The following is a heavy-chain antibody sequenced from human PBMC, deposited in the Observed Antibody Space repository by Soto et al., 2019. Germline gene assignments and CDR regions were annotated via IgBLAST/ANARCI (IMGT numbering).Heavy chain of an antibody. CDR1: GFIFSGYG. CDR2: ISYDGRRK. CDR3: AKDIIWDQIDWGMDV. V-gene: IGHV3-30*18. D-gene: IGHD3-16*01. J-gene: IGHJ6*02. Sequence: QVQLVESGGGVVQPGGSLRLSCSGSGFIFSGYGMHWVRQPPGKGLEWVAVISYDGRRKYYEDSVKGRFTASRDNSQNTVYLETNSLRVADSAIYYCAKDIIWDQIDWGMDVWGQGTTVTVSS.